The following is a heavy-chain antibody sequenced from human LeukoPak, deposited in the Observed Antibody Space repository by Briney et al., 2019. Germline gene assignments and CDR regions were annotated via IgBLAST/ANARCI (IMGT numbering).Heavy chain of an antibody. CDR2: IKQAAGET. CDR1: GFTFSSYW. J-gene: IGHJ4*02. Sequence: GSLRLSCAASGFTFSSYWMTWVRQAPGKGLEWVAIIKQAAGETYYVGSVKGRFTISRDNAKNSLYLQMSSLRADDTAVYYCARYYCGTSTACYMFDFWGQGTLVTVSS. D-gene: IGHD2-15*01. V-gene: IGHV3-7*01. CDR3: ARYYCGTSTACYMFDF.